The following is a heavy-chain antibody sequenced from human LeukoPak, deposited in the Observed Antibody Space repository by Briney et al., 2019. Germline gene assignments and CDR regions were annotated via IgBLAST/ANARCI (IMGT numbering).Heavy chain of an antibody. CDR2: INHSGST. V-gene: IGHV4-34*01. CDR1: GGSFSGYY. J-gene: IGHJ4*02. Sequence: SETLSLTCAVYGGSFSGYYWSWIRQPPGKGLEWIGEINHSGSTNYNPSLKSRVTISVDTSKNQFSLKLSSVTAADTAVYYCAIRIQLWESGLIDYWGQGTLVTVSS. D-gene: IGHD5-18*01. CDR3: AIRIQLWESGLIDY.